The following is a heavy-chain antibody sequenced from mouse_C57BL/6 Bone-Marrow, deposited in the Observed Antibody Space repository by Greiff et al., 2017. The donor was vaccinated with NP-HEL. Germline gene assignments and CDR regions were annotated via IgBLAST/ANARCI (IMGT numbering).Heavy chain of an antibody. CDR2: IYPGDGDT. CDR3: ARERELGYGGVYFDY. Sequence: QVQLQQSGAELVKPGASVKISCKASGYAFSSYWMNWVKQRPGKGLEWIGQIYPGDGDTNYNGKFKGKATLTADKSSRTAYMQLSSLTSEDSAVYFCARERELGYGGVYFDYWGQGTTLTVSS. D-gene: IGHD2-2*01. CDR1: GYAFSSYW. V-gene: IGHV1-80*01. J-gene: IGHJ2*01.